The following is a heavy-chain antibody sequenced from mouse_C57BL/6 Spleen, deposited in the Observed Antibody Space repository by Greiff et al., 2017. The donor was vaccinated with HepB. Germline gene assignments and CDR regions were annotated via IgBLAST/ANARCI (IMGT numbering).Heavy chain of an antibody. CDR3: ASNDGSSPFAY. D-gene: IGHD1-1*01. CDR2: IWGVGST. CDR1: GFSLTSYG. Sequence: VKLMESGPGLVAPSQSLSITCTVSGFSLTSYGVDWVRQSPGKGLEWLGVIWGVGSTNYNSALKSRLSISKDNSKSQVFLKMNSLQTDDTAMYYCASNDGSSPFAYWGQGTLVTVSA. V-gene: IGHV2-6*01. J-gene: IGHJ3*01.